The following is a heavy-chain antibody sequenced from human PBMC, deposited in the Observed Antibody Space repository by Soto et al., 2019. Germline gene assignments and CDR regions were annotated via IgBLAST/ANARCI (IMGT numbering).Heavy chain of an antibody. D-gene: IGHD5-12*01. CDR2: IIPIFGTA. CDR1: GGTFSSYA. Sequence: ASVKVSCKASGGTFSSYAISWVRQAPGQGLEWMGGIIPIFGTANYAQKFQGRVTITADESTSTAYMELSSLRSEDTAVYYCARDMDGYNSFDYWGQGTLVTVSS. J-gene: IGHJ4*02. CDR3: ARDMDGYNSFDY. V-gene: IGHV1-69*13.